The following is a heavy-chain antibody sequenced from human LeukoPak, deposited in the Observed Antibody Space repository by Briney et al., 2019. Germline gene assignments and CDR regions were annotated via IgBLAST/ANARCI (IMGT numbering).Heavy chain of an antibody. J-gene: IGHJ6*04. CDR2: IYYSGST. CDR3: ARDSYSSSWYYYGMDV. V-gene: IGHV4-59*01. D-gene: IGHD6-13*01. CDR1: GGSISSYY. Sequence: SETLSLTCTVSGGSISSYYWSWIRRPPGKGLEWLGYIYYSGSTNYNPSLKSRVTISVDTSKNQFSLKLSSVTAADTAVYYCARDSYSSSWYYYGMDVWGKGTTVTVSS.